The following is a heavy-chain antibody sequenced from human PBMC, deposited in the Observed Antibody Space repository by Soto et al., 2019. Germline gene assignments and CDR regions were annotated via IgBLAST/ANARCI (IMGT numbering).Heavy chain of an antibody. J-gene: IGHJ3*02. V-gene: IGHV1-8*01. CDR3: ARGPLSSGHDAFDI. Sequence: QVPLVQSGAEVKKPGASVKVSCKASGYTFTSYDINWVRQATGQGLEWMGWMNPNSGNTGYAQKFQGRVTMTRNTSISTAYMELSSLRSEDTAVYYCARGPLSSGHDAFDIWGQGTMVTVSS. D-gene: IGHD6-19*01. CDR1: GYTFTSYD. CDR2: MNPNSGNT.